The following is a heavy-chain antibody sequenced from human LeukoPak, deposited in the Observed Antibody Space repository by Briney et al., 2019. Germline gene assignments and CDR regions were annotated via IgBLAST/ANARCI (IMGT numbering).Heavy chain of an antibody. CDR1: GFTFSNYA. D-gene: IGHD5-18*01. Sequence: QPGGSLRLSCEASGFTFSNYAMNWVRQTPGKGLEWVSSITSYRRDTYYADSVKGRFTISRDNSKNTLYLQMNSLRAEDTAVYYCAKDTASSWWYFDLWGRGTLVTVSS. CDR2: ITSYRRDT. J-gene: IGHJ2*01. V-gene: IGHV3-23*01. CDR3: AKDTASSWWYFDL.